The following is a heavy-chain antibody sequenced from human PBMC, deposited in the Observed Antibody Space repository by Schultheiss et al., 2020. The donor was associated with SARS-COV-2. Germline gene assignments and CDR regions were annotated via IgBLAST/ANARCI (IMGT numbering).Heavy chain of an antibody. D-gene: IGHD6-13*01. CDR2: ISYDGSHR. V-gene: IGHV3-30*03. CDR1: GFTFSSYG. CDR3: ARAAAGDY. Sequence: GGSLRLSCAASGFTFSSYGMHWVRQAPGKGLEWVAVISYDGSHRYYADSVQGRFTISRDNSKNTLYLQMNSLRAEDTAVYYCARAAAGDYWGQGTLVTVSS. J-gene: IGHJ4*02.